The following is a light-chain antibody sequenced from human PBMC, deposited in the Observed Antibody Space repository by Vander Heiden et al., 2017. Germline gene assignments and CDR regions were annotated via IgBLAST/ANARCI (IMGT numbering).Light chain of an antibody. V-gene: IGKV1-39*01. J-gene: IGKJ2*03. Sequence: DIQMTQSPSSLSASVGDRVSITCRASQSISKYLNWYQQKPGKAPKLLVHAASTLQSGVQSRFSGSGSGTDFTLTISSLQPADFATYYCQQGYSAPPMYSFGPGTKLEIK. CDR1: QSISKY. CDR2: AAS. CDR3: QQGYSAPPMYS.